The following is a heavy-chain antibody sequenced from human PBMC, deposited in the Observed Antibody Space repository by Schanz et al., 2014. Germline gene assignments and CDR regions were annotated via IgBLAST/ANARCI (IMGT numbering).Heavy chain of an antibody. Sequence: QVQLLQFGGGVVQPGRSLRLSCAASGFTFSSYAMHWVRQAPGKGLEWVALISNDGSIKYYADSVEGRFTISRDNSRNTLYLQMTDLRAEDTAVYDCASPSGYSDYGTYFDFWGQGTRVTVSS. J-gene: IGHJ4*02. CDR1: GFTFSSYA. V-gene: IGHV3-30-3*01. CDR3: ASPSGYSDYGTYFDF. D-gene: IGHD5-12*01. CDR2: ISNDGSIK.